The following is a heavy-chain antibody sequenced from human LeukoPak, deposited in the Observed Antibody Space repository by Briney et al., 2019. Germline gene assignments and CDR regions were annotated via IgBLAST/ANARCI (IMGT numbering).Heavy chain of an antibody. CDR2: ISSSSSYI. CDR3: ARVLSRARCFDWLLQRNYGMDV. Sequence: GGSLRLSCAASGFTFSSYSMNWVRQAPGKGLEWVSSISSSSSYIYYADSVKGRFTISRDNAKNSLYLQMNSLRAEDTAVYYCARVLSRARCFDWLLQRNYGMDVWGQGTTVTVSS. J-gene: IGHJ6*02. V-gene: IGHV3-21*01. D-gene: IGHD3-9*01. CDR1: GFTFSSYS.